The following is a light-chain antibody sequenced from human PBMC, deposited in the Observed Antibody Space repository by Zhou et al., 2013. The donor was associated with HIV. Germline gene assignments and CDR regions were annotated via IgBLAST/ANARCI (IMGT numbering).Light chain of an antibody. J-gene: IGKJ4*01. V-gene: IGKV3-11*01. CDR3: QQYGSSPLT. CDR2: DSS. Sequence: EIVLTQSPVTLSLSPGERATLSCRASQSVRTSLAWYQQKPGQVPRLLIYDSSNRATGIPARFSGSGSGTDFTLTISSLEPEDSAVYYCQQYGSSPLTFGGGTKVELK. CDR1: QSVRTS.